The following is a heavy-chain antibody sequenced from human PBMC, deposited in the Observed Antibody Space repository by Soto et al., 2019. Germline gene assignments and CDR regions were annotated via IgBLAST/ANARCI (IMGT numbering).Heavy chain of an antibody. CDR1: GDSVSSNSAA. CDR2: TYYRSKWYN. D-gene: IGHD3-22*01. Sequence: SQTLSLTCAISGDSVSSNSAAWNWIRQSPSRGLEWLGRTYYRSKWYNDYAVSVKSRITINPDTSKNQFSLQLNSVTPEDTAVYYCARDFNNYYDCSAVYYGMDVWGQGTTVTVSS. J-gene: IGHJ6*02. CDR3: ARDFNNYYDCSAVYYGMDV. V-gene: IGHV6-1*01.